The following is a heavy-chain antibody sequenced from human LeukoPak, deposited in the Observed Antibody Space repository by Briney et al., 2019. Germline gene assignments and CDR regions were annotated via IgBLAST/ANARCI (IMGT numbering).Heavy chain of an antibody. CDR2: ISDPGGST. Sequence: GGSLRLSCAASGFAFTTYAMSWVSQPPWKGLDWVSVISDPGGSTYYADSVKGRFTISRDNSKNTLYLQMNSLRAEDTAVYYCAKNMGSTGYYTTDYWGQGTLVTVSS. J-gene: IGHJ4*02. CDR1: GFAFTTYA. D-gene: IGHD3/OR15-3a*01. CDR3: AKNMGSTGYYTTDY. V-gene: IGHV3-23*01.